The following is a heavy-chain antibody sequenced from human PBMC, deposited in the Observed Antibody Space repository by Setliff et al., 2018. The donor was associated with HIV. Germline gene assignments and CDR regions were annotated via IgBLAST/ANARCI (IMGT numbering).Heavy chain of an antibody. CDR2: IYTSGST. V-gene: IGHV4-61*10. CDR1: GDSVSSRSYY. D-gene: IGHD1-1*01. Sequence: PSETLSLTCTVSGDSVSSRSYYWSWIRQPAGKGLEWIGRIYTSGSTNYNPSLKSRVTISVDTSKNHFSLKLRSVTAADTAVYYCAQLGMVDDFDYWGQGTLVTVSS. CDR3: AQLGMVDDFDY. J-gene: IGHJ4*02.